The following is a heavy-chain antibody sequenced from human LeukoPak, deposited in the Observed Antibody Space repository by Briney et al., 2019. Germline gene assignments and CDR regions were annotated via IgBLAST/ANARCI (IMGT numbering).Heavy chain of an antibody. CDR3: ASSDYCSGGSYYKLAEN. CDR1: GYSFPTYW. V-gene: IGHV5-51*01. Sequence: GESLKISCKGSGYSFPTYWIAWVRQMPGKGLEWMGIIYPDESNIRYSPSFQGQVTISADKSISTAYLQWSSLKASDTAGYYCASSDYCSGGSYYKLAENWGPG. CDR2: IYPDESNI. J-gene: IGHJ1*01. D-gene: IGHD2-15*01.